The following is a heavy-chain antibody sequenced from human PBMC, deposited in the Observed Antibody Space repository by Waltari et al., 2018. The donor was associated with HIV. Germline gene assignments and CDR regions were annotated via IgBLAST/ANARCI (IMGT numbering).Heavy chain of an antibody. CDR1: GGSISSGGYS. CDR3: ARAPTISGLLSDYYYAVDV. V-gene: IGHV4-31*03. D-gene: IGHD3-22*01. Sequence: QVQLQESGPGLVKHSQTLSLTCTVSGGSISSGGYSWSWIRQHPGKCLEGIGYIYYSGRTYDNSSLNRRTTISVDTAKKQFPLKLSAVTAADTAVYYCARAPTISGLLSDYYYAVDVWCQGTTVTVSS. J-gene: IGHJ6*02. CDR2: IYYSGRT.